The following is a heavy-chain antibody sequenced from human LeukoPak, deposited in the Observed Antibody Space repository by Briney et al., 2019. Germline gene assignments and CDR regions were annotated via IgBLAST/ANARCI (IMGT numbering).Heavy chain of an antibody. CDR2: IDVSGKNT. CDR3: AKGVDNTWYSPLDY. Sequence: GGSLRLSCAAPGYIFTNATMSTVRQSPGKGLDWVSTIDVSGKNTYYADSVKGRFTISRDNSRSTLFLQMSNLRAEDSAIYFRAKGVDNTWYSPLDYWGQGTPVTVSS. D-gene: IGHD2-21*02. V-gene: IGHV3-23*05. CDR1: GYIFTNAT. J-gene: IGHJ4*02.